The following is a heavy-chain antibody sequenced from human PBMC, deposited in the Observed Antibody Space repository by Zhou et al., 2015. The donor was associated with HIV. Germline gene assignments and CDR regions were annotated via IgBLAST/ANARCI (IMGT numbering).Heavy chain of an antibody. D-gene: IGHD1-26*01. J-gene: IGHJ2*01. CDR3: ARERGGATRPDWRYFDL. CDR2: ITPMFDME. CDR1: GGTFSGSD. V-gene: IGHV1-69*04. Sequence: LVQSGTEVRKPGSSVNVSCKASGGTFSGSDISWVRQAPGQGLEWMGSITPMFDMETYAEKFRARLTITVDKSTSAAYMELNRLTSEDAAVYYCARERGGATRPDWRYFDLWGRGTLVTVSS.